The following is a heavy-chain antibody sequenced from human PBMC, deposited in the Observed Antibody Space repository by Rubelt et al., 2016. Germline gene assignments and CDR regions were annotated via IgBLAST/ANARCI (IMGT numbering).Heavy chain of an antibody. CDR1: GYTFTNYY. D-gene: IGHD6-19*01. CDR3: ATGQYSSGCDY. V-gene: IGHV1-46*01. Sequence: QVQLVQSGAEVKEPGASVRVSCKASGYTFTNYYMYWVRQAPGQGLEWMGIINPTGTSSTYAQKFQGRVSMTRDTSTSTVYMELSSLRSEDTAVYYCATGQYSSGCDYWGQGTLVTVSS. J-gene: IGHJ4*02. CDR2: INPTGTSS.